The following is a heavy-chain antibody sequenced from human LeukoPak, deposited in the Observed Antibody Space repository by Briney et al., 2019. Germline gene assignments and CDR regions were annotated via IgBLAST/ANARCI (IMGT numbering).Heavy chain of an antibody. Sequence: GESLRLSCEASGFTFSRHSMNWVRQAPGDGLEWVSYISSSSSTINYAASVKGRFTISRDNAKNSLYLQMNSLRAEGTAVYYCARGAYYYEDWGQGTLVTVSS. CDR3: ARGAYYYED. D-gene: IGHD3-22*01. J-gene: IGHJ4*02. V-gene: IGHV3-48*01. CDR2: ISSSSSTI. CDR1: GFTFSRHS.